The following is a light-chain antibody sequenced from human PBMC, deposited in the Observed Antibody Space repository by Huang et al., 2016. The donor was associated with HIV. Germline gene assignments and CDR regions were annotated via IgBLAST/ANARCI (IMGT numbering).Light chain of an antibody. CDR1: QTVLYSLNKKNY. J-gene: IGKJ1*01. CDR3: RQYYSVPQT. CDR2: WAT. V-gene: IGKV4-1*01. Sequence: DIVMTQSPDSLAVSPGERATINCKSSQTVLYSLNKKNYVAWFQQKPGRPPKLLIYWATTRESGVPERVSGSGSGTDFTLTINNLQAEDVAFYFCRQYYSVPQTFGHGTKVEIK.